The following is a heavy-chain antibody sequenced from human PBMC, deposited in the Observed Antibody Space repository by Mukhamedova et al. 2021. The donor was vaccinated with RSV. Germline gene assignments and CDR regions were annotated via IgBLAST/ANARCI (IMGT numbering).Heavy chain of an antibody. Sequence: VKGRFTISRDNSKNTLYLQMNSLRAEDTAVYYCARDALPDFWGPMVRGVDNWFDPWGQGTLVTVSS. D-gene: IGHD3-10*01. CDR3: ARDALPDFWGPMVRGVDNWFDP. J-gene: IGHJ5*02. V-gene: IGHV3-30*01.